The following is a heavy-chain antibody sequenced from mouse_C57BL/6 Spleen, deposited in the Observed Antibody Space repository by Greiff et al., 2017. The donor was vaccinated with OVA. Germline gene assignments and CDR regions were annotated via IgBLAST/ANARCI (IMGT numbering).Heavy chain of an antibody. Sequence: VQLKQSGAELARPGASVKMSCKASGYTFTSYTMHWVKQRPGQGLEWIGYINPSSGYTKYNQKFKDKATLTADKSSSTAYMQLSSLTSEDSAVYYCARTGLPDYFDYWGQGTTLTVSS. V-gene: IGHV1-4*01. CDR2: INPSSGYT. D-gene: IGHD2-2*01. CDR1: GYTFTSYT. J-gene: IGHJ2*01. CDR3: ARTGLPDYFDY.